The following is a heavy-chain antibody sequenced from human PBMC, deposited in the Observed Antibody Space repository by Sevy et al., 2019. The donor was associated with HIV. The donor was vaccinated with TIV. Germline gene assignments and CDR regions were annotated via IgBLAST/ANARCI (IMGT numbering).Heavy chain of an antibody. Sequence: SETLSLTCTVSGGSISSYYWVWIRQPPGKELEWIGYMDYSGSTQYNPSLKGRVSISVDTSKNQFSLNLTSVTAADTAVYYCARAGGSTDWGVDVWDQGTTVTVSS. D-gene: IGHD6-19*01. CDR3: ARAGGSTDWGVDV. V-gene: IGHV4-59*01. CDR2: MDYSGST. CDR1: GGSISSYY. J-gene: IGHJ6*02.